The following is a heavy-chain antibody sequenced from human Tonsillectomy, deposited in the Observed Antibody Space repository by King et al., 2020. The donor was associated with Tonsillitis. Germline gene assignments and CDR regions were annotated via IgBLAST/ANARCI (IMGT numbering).Heavy chain of an antibody. J-gene: IGHJ4*02. D-gene: IGHD1-26*01. Sequence: VQLVESGGGLIQPGGSLRLSCAASGFTFSSYAMSWVRQAPGKGLEWVSGIGGSGGSTYYADSVKGRFSISRDNSKNTMYLQMNSLRAEDTAVYYCAKASVGSTIRPVYFDYWGQGTLVTVSS. CDR2: IGGSGGST. CDR3: AKASVGSTIRPVYFDY. CDR1: GFTFSSYA. V-gene: IGHV3-23*04.